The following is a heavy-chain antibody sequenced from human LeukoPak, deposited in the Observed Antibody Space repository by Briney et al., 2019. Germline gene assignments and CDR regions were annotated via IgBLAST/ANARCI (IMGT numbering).Heavy chain of an antibody. J-gene: IGHJ4*02. CDR2: IYHSGST. CDR3: ARGTSFDY. CDR1: GYSISSGYY. V-gene: IGHV4-38-2*02. Sequence: SETLSLTCTVSGYSISSGYYWGWIRQPPGKGLEWIGSIYHSGSTYYNPSLKSRVTISVDTSRNQFSLKMTSVTAADTAVYYCARGTSFDYWGQGTLVTVSS.